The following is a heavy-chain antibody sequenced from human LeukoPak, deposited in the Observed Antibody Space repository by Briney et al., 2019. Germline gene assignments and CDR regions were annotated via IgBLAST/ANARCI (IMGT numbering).Heavy chain of an antibody. CDR3: ARDGRFWSGSLDY. V-gene: IGHV3-21*01. D-gene: IGHD3-3*01. J-gene: IGHJ4*02. Sequence: GGSLRLSCAASGFTFSSYSMNWVRQAPGKGLEWVSSISSSSSYIYYADSVKGRFTISRDNAKNSLYLQMNSLRAEDTAVYYCARDGRFWSGSLDYWGQGTLVTVSS. CDR2: ISSSSSYI. CDR1: GFTFSSYS.